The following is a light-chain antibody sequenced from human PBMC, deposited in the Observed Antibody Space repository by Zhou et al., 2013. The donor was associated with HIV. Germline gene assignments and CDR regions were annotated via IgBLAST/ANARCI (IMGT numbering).Light chain of an antibody. CDR2: LGS. J-gene: IGKJ5*01. CDR3: MQALQTPIT. V-gene: IGKV2-28*01. Sequence: DIVLTQSPLSLPVTPGEPASISCKSSQSLLHNNGNNYLDWYLQKSGQSPQLLIYLGSNRASGVPDRFSGSGSGTDFTLKISRVEAEDVGVYYCMQALQTPITFGQGTRLEIK. CDR1: QSLLHNNGNNY.